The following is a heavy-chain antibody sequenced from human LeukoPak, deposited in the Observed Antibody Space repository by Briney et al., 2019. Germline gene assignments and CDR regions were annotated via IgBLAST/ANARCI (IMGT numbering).Heavy chain of an antibody. CDR2: IIPIFGTA. CDR1: GGTFSSYA. J-gene: IGHJ5*02. V-gene: IGHV1-69*13. CDR3: ARGGYYGSGILGYWFDP. D-gene: IGHD3-10*01. Sequence: VASVKVSCKASGGTFSSYAISWVRQAPGQGLEWMGGIIPIFGTANYAQKFQGRVTIIADESTSTAYMELSSLRSEDTAVYYCARGGYYGSGILGYWFDPWGQGTLVTVSS.